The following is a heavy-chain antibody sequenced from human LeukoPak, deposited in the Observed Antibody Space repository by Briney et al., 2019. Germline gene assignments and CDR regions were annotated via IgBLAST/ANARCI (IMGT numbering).Heavy chain of an antibody. CDR2: IIPIFGTA. CDR1: GYTFTSYA. CDR3: AGWLRLRDCSGGSCYYNFDY. J-gene: IGHJ4*02. Sequence: ASVKVSCKASGYTFTSYAISWVRQAPGQGLEWMGGIIPIFGTANYAQKFQGRVTITADKSTSTAYMELSSLRSEDTAVYYCAGWLRLRDCSGGSCYYNFDYWGQGTLVTVSS. D-gene: IGHD2-15*01. V-gene: IGHV1-69*06.